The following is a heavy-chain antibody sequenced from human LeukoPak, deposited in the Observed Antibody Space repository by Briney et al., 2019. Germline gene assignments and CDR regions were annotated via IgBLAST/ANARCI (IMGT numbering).Heavy chain of an antibody. V-gene: IGHV3-66*01. CDR1: GFTFSSNY. CDR2: IYSGGST. D-gene: IGHD6-19*01. CDR3: ARDKLASYSSGWYFDY. Sequence: PGGSLRLSCAASGFTFSSNYMSWVRQAPGKGLEWVSVIYSGGSTYYADSVKGRFTISRDNSKNTLYLQMNSLRAEDTAVYYCARDKLASYSSGWYFDYWGQGTLVTVSS. J-gene: IGHJ4*02.